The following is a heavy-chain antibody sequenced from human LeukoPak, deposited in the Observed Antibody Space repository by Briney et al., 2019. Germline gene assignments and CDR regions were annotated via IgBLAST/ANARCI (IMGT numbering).Heavy chain of an antibody. D-gene: IGHD3-22*01. Sequence: GGSLRLSCAASGFTFSNYRMNWVRQAPGKGLEWVSYISRSSSTIYYADSVKGRFTISRDNAKNSLYLEMNSLRDEDTARYYCVRGADDSGAYYSFGYWGQGTLVTVSA. J-gene: IGHJ4*02. V-gene: IGHV3-48*02. CDR3: VRGADDSGAYYSFGY. CDR1: GFTFSNYR. CDR2: ISRSSSTI.